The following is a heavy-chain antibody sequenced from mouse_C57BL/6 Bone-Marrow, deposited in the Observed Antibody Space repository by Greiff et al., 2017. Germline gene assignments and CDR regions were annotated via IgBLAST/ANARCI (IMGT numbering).Heavy chain of an antibody. Sequence: VQLQQSGPELVKPGASVKISCKASGYTFTDYYMNWVKQSHGKSLEWIGDINPNNGGTSYNQKFKGKATLTVDKSSSTAYMELRSLTSEDSAVYYCARFYGSGYAMDDWGKGTSVTVSS. D-gene: IGHD1-1*01. V-gene: IGHV1-26*01. CDR2: INPNNGGT. J-gene: IGHJ4*01. CDR3: ARFYGSGYAMDD. CDR1: GYTFTDYY.